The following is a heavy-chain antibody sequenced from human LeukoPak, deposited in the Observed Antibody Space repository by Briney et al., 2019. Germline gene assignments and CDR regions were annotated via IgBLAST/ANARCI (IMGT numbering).Heavy chain of an antibody. D-gene: IGHD1-26*01. J-gene: IGHJ4*02. Sequence: SETLSLTCTVSGVPISSYYWSWIRQPPGKGLEWIGRIYTSGSTNYNPSLKSRVTMSVDTSKNQFSLKLSSVTAADTAVYYCARDCLFRSSQDYWGQGTLVTVPS. CDR2: IYTSGST. CDR1: GVPISSYY. CDR3: ARDCLFRSSQDY. V-gene: IGHV4-4*07.